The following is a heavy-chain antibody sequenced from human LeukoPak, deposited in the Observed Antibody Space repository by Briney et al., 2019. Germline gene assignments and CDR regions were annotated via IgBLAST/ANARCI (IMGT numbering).Heavy chain of an antibody. V-gene: IGHV4-39*01. D-gene: IGHD3/OR15-3a*01. CDR1: GVSISSSNSY. J-gene: IGHJ4*02. Sequence: SETLSLTCTVSGVSISSSNSYWGWIRQPPGNGLEWIGSVYYTGNTYYNASLKSRVTIVIDTSKNQISLRLTSVTATDTAMYYCARQTGSGLFTLPGGQGTLVTVSS. CDR3: ARQTGSGLFTLP. CDR2: VYYTGNT.